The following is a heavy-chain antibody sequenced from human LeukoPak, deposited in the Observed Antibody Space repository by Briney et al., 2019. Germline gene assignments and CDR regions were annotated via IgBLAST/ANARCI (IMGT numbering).Heavy chain of an antibody. D-gene: IGHD3-10*01. CDR2: ISSSGSTI. J-gene: IGHJ3*02. CDR3: ARDDGSGSYDI. CDR1: GFTVSSNY. Sequence: PGGSLRLSCAASGFTVSSNYMSWVRQAPGKGLEWVSYISSSGSTIYYADSVKGRFTISRDNAKNSLYLQMNSLRAEDTAVYYCARDDGSGSYDIWGQGTMVTVSS. V-gene: IGHV3-11*01.